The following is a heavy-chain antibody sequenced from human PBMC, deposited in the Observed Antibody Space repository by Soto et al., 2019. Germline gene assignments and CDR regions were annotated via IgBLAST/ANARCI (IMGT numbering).Heavy chain of an antibody. CDR1: GFTVSSNY. D-gene: IGHD4-17*01. CDR3: AREEGYGDYWGR. J-gene: IGHJ4*02. Sequence: EVQLVGSGGGLVQPGGSLRLSCAASGFTVSSNYMTWVRQAPGQGLEWVSVIYFGNTTYYADSVKGRFTISRDNSKNTLYLQMHSMSAEDTAVYYCAREEGYGDYWGRWGQGTLVTVSS. CDR2: IYFGNTT. V-gene: IGHV3-66*01.